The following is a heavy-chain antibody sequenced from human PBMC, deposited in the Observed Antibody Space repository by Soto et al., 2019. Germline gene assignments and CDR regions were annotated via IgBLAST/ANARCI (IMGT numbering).Heavy chain of an antibody. J-gene: IGHJ5*02. CDR1: GFTFSSYA. CDR2: ISYDGSNK. D-gene: IGHD5-12*01. CDR3: AREAYSGYDFDNWFDP. Sequence: VQLVESGGGVVQPGRSLRLSCAASGFTFSSYAMHWVRQAPGKGLEWVAVISYDGSNKYYADSVKGRFTISRDNSKNTLYLQMNSLRAEDTAVYYCAREAYSGYDFDNWFDPWGQGTLVTVSS. V-gene: IGHV3-30-3*01.